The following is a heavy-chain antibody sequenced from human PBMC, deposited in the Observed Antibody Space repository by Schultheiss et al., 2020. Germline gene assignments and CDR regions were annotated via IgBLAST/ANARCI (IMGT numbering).Heavy chain of an antibody. J-gene: IGHJ5*02. CDR1: GFTFSSYS. D-gene: IGHD3-9*01. Sequence: WGSLRLSCAASGFTFSSYSMHWVRQAPGKGLEWVSYISSSGSTIYYADSVKGRFTISRDNAKNSLYLQMNSLRAEDTAVYYCVRGWLNWFDPWGQGTLVTVSS. CDR2: ISSSGSTI. V-gene: IGHV3-48*04. CDR3: VRGWLNWFDP.